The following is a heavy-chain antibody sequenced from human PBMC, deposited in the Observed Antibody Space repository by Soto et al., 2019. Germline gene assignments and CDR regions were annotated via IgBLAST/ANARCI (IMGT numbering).Heavy chain of an antibody. CDR2: INHSGST. CDR3: ARGLGYCSGGSCYSGYYYMDV. Sequence: SETLSLTCAVYGGSFSGYYWSWIRQPPGKGLEWIGEINHSGSTNYNPSLKSRVTISVDTSKNQFSLKLSSVTAADTAVYYCARGLGYCSGGSCYSGYYYMDVWGKGTTVTVSS. V-gene: IGHV4-34*01. D-gene: IGHD2-15*01. CDR1: GGSFSGYY. J-gene: IGHJ6*03.